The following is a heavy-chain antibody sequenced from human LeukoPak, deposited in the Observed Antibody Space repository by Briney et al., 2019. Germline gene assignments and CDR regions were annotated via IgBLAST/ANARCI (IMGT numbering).Heavy chain of an antibody. V-gene: IGHV4-59*01. CDR1: GGSISSYY. D-gene: IGHD6-13*01. CDR2: IYYSGST. Sequence: PSETLSLTCTVSGGSISSYYWSWIRQPPGKGLEWIGYIYYSGSTNYNPSLKSRVTISVDTSKNQFSLKLSSVTAADTAVYYCARGLYSSSCYTFDYWGQGPLVTVSS. CDR3: ARGLYSSSCYTFDY. J-gene: IGHJ4*02.